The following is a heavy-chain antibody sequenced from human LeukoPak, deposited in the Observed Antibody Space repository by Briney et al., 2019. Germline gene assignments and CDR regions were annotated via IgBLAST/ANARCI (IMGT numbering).Heavy chain of an antibody. CDR2: INPNSGGT. Sequence: ASVKVSCKASGYTFTSYDINWVRQATGQGLEWMGWINPNSGGTNYAQKFQGRVTMTRDTSISTAYMELSRLRSDDTAVYYCASFCSSTSCYRGIDYWGQGTLVTVSS. D-gene: IGHD2-2*02. CDR1: GYTFTSYD. J-gene: IGHJ4*02. V-gene: IGHV1-2*02. CDR3: ASFCSSTSCYRGIDY.